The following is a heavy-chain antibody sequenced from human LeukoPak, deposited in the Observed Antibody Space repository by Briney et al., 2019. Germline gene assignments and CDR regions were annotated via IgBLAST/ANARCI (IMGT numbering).Heavy chain of an antibody. D-gene: IGHD3-10*01. J-gene: IGHJ3*02. CDR1: GGSISSSSYY. V-gene: IGHV4-39*01. CDR2: IYYSGST. CDR3: AGPRGGGGDAFDI. Sequence: SETLSLTCTVSGGSISSSSYYWGWTRQPPGKGLEWIGSIYYSGSTYYNPSLKSRVTISVDTSKNQFSLKLSSVTAADTAVYYCAGPRGGGGDAFDIWGQGTMVTVSS.